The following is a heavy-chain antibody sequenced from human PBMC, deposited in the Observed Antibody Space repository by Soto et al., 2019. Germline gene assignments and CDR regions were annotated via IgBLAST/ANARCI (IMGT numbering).Heavy chain of an antibody. J-gene: IGHJ4*02. D-gene: IGHD3-9*01. CDR1: GYTFTTYG. CDR3: ARGDDVLTD. Sequence: QVQLVQSGVEVKKPGASAKVSCKTSGYTFTTYGITWVRQAPGQGLEWMGWIYPYNGNTNFAQRFQDRVTLTTDTSTSTAYTDLMNLKSDDTAVYFCARGDDVLTDWGQGTLVSVSS. V-gene: IGHV1-18*04. CDR2: IYPYNGNT.